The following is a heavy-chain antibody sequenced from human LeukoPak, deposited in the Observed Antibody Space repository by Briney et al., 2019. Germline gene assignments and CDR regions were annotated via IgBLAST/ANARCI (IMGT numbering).Heavy chain of an antibody. CDR2: INPNSGGT. CDR1: GYTFTSYG. D-gene: IGHD2-2*02. J-gene: IGHJ5*02. CDR3: ARGTGCSSTSCYSGKYNWFDP. Sequence: ASVKVSCKASGYTFTSYGISWVRQAPGQGLEWMGWINPNSGGTNYAQKFQGRVTMTRDTSISTAYMELSRLRSDDTAVYYCARGTGCSSTSCYSGKYNWFDPWGQGTLVTVSS. V-gene: IGHV1-2*02.